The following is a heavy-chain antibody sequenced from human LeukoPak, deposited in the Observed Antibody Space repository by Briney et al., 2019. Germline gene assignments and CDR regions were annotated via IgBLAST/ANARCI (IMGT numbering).Heavy chain of an antibody. D-gene: IGHD3-10*01. Sequence: ASVKVSCKASGGTFSSYAISWVRQAPGQGLEWMGGIIPIFGTANYAQKFQGRVTITTDESTSTAYMELSSLRSEHTAVYYCCITMVREADYWGQGTLVTVSS. CDR1: GGTFSSYA. CDR2: IIPIFGTA. CDR3: CITMVREADY. J-gene: IGHJ4*02. V-gene: IGHV1-69*05.